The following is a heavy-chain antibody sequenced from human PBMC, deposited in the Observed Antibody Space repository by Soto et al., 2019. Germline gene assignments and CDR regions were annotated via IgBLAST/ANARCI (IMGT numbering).Heavy chain of an antibody. J-gene: IGHJ4*02. CDR1: GFTFSNYG. CDR2: IWFDGSTT. D-gene: IGHD3-3*01. V-gene: IGHV3-33*06. Sequence: QVQLVESGGGVVQPGRSLRLSCAASGFTFSNYGMHWVRQGPGKGLEWVAAIWFDGSTTYYRDSVKGRFTISRDNSKNTLDLHMNSLRVDDTAVYYCAKDVDFSTGDPSRTFDSWGQGTLVTVSS. CDR3: AKDVDFSTGDPSRTFDS.